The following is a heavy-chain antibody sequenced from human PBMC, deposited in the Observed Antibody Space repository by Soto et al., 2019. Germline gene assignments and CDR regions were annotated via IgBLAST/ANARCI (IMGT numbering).Heavy chain of an antibody. CDR3: AKGGTSCYHGMDV. J-gene: IGHJ6*02. Sequence: EVQLLESGGGLVQPGESLRLSCAASGFTFSSYAMNWVRQAPGKGLEWVSVISDSGGNRYYADSVKGRFSISRDNSKNTVYLQMNSLRAEDTAVYYCAKGGTSCYHGMDVWGQGTTVTVSS. CDR1: GFTFSSYA. V-gene: IGHV3-23*01. CDR2: ISDSGGNR. D-gene: IGHD2-2*01.